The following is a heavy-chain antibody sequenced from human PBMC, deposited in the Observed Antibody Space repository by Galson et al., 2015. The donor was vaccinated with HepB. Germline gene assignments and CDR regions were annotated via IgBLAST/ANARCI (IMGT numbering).Heavy chain of an antibody. J-gene: IGHJ3*02. Sequence: SVKVSCKVSGYTLTELSMHWVRQAPGKGLEWMGGFDPEDGETIYAQKFQGRVTMTEDTSTDTAYMELSSLRSEDTAVYYCATDITMVRDDAFDIWGQGTMVTVSS. CDR2: FDPEDGET. CDR3: ATDITMVRDDAFDI. D-gene: IGHD3-10*01. V-gene: IGHV1-24*01. CDR1: GYTLTELS.